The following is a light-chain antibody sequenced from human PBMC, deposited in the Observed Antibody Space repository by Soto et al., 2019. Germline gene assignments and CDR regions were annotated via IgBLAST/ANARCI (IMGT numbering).Light chain of an antibody. J-gene: IGLJ2*01. CDR2: EVN. Sequence: QSALTQPPSASGSPGQSVTISCTGTSSDVGGYNYVSWYQQHPGKAPKLMIYEVNKRPSGVPDRFSASKSGNTASLTVSGLQAEDEADYYCSSYGGSNNLVFGGGTKLTVL. V-gene: IGLV2-8*01. CDR3: SSYGGSNNLV. CDR1: SSDVGGYNY.